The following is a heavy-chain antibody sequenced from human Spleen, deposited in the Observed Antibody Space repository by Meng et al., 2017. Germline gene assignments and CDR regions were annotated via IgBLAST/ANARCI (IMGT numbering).Heavy chain of an antibody. CDR1: GYTFTSYD. CDR2: MNPNSGNT. J-gene: IGHJ6*02. Sequence: ASVQVSCKASGYTFTSYDINWVRQATGQGLEWMGWMNPNSGNTGYAQKFQDRVNMTRNTSISTAYMELSSLRSEDTAVYYCARTFPDYDFWSGDSFYDYYGMDVWGQGTTVTVSS. V-gene: IGHV1-8*01. D-gene: IGHD3-3*01. CDR3: ARTFPDYDFWSGDSFYDYYGMDV.